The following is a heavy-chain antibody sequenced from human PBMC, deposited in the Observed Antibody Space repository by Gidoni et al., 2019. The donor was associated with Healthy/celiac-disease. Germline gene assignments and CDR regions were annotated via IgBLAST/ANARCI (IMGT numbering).Heavy chain of an antibody. CDR3: ARGEWDTYYYYMDV. D-gene: IGHD1-26*01. Sequence: QVQLQESGPGLVTPSQTLSLTCTVSGGSISSGGYYWRWIRQHPGKNLEWIGYLYYSGSTYYNPSLKSRVTISVDTSKNQFSLKLSSVTAADTAVYYCARGEWDTYYYYMDVWGKGTTVTVSS. V-gene: IGHV4-31*03. CDR2: LYYSGST. J-gene: IGHJ6*03. CDR1: GGSISSGGYY.